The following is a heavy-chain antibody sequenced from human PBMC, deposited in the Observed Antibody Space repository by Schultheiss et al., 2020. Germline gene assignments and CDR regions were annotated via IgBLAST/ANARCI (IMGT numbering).Heavy chain of an antibody. V-gene: IGHV3-13*01. CDR2: IGTVGDT. J-gene: IGHJ5*02. CDR3: ARDSEVVPAAMLVNWFDP. D-gene: IGHD2-2*01. CDR1: GFTFSSYD. Sequence: GGSLRLSCAASGFTFSSYDMHWVRQATGKGLEWVSAIGTVGDTYYADSVKGRFTISRDNSKNTLYLQMNSLRAEDTAVYYCARDSEVVPAAMLVNWFDPWGQGTLVTVSS.